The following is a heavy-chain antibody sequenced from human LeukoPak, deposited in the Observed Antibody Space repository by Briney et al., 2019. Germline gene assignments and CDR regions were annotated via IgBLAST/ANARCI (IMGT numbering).Heavy chain of an antibody. CDR3: ARGFHDYYDSSGYQGY. CDR2: INSDGSST. Sequence: GGSLRLSCAASGFTFSAYAMSWVRQAPGKGLVWVSRINSDGSSTSYADSVKGRFTISRDNAKNTLYLQMNSLRAEDTAVYYCARGFHDYYDSSGYQGYWGQGTLVTVSS. J-gene: IGHJ4*02. V-gene: IGHV3-74*01. CDR1: GFTFSAYA. D-gene: IGHD3-22*01.